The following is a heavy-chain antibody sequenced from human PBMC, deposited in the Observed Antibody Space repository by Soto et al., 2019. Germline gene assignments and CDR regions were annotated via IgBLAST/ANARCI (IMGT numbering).Heavy chain of an antibody. J-gene: IGHJ6*03. CDR1: GYTFTSYG. D-gene: IGHD3-3*01. V-gene: IGHV1-18*01. CDR2: ISAYNGNT. CDR3: ARGSITIFGVVMDTNYYMDV. Sequence: ASVKVSCKASGYTFTSYGISWVRQAPGQGLEWMGWISAYNGNTNYAQKLQGRVTMTTDTSTSTAYMELRSLRSDDTAVYCCARGSITIFGVVMDTNYYMDVWRKGTTVTVSS.